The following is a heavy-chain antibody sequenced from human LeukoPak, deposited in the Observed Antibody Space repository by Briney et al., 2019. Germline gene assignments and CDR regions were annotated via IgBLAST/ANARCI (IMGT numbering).Heavy chain of an antibody. CDR1: GGTFSSYA. D-gene: IGHD3-3*01. V-gene: IGHV1-69*04. CDR2: IIPIFGIA. CDR3: ARQTIFGVVPHNWFDP. J-gene: IGHJ5*02. Sequence: GASVKVSCKASGGTFSSYAISWVRQAPGQGLEWMGRIIPIFGIANYAQKFQGRVTITADKSTSTAYMELSSLRSEDTAVYYCARQTIFGVVPHNWFDPWGQGTLVTVSS.